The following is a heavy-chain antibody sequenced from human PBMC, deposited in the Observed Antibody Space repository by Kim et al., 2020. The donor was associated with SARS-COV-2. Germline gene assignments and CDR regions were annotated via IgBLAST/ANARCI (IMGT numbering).Heavy chain of an antibody. J-gene: IGHJ5*01. CDR2: INPNSGAT. Sequence: SVKVSCKTSGYTFSNLYIHWVRQAPGQGLEWMGWINPNSGATNYAPMCQGRVTMTSHTSISTAYMELNRLRSDYTAMYYCARSCLDSWGQGTLVTVSS. V-gene: IGHV1-2*02. CDR3: ARSCLDS. CDR1: GYTFSNLY.